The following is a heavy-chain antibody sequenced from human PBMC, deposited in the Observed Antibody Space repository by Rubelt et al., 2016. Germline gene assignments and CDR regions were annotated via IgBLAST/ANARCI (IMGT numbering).Heavy chain of an antibody. D-gene: IGHD5-18*01. Sequence: VQLVESGGGLVQPGGSLRLSCAASGFTFSSYAMSWVRQAPGKGLEWVAVTVKGRLTSSRGKSKNTLYLKRNSLRAEETAGYYCAKEGARGYSYGRDACDIWGQGTMVTVSS. J-gene: IGHJ3*02. V-gene: IGHV3-23*04. CDR1: GFTFSSYA. CDR3: AKEGARGYSYGRDACDI.